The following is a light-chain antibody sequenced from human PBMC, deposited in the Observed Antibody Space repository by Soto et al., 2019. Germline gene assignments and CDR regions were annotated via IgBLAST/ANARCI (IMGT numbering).Light chain of an antibody. CDR1: SSDVGGYNF. Sequence: QSALTQPASVSGSPGQSITICCTGSSSDVGGYNFVSWYQQHPGKAPKLMIYEVSKRPSGVSNRFSGSKSGNTASLTISGLQAEDEADYYCTSYSTSNSYVFGAGTKLTVL. CDR2: EVS. J-gene: IGLJ1*01. CDR3: TSYSTSNSYV. V-gene: IGLV2-14*01.